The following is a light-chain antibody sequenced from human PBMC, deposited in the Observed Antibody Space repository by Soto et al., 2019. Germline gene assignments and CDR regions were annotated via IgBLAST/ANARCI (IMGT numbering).Light chain of an antibody. J-gene: IGKJ2*01. CDR3: QQYNSYSYT. Sequence: DIQMTQSPSTLSASVGDRVTITCRASQSIGSWLAWYQQKPGKAPKLLIYDASSLESGVPSRFSGSGAGTEFTLTIRRLQPDDFATYYCQQYNSYSYTFGQGTKLEIK. CDR1: QSIGSW. V-gene: IGKV1-5*01. CDR2: DAS.